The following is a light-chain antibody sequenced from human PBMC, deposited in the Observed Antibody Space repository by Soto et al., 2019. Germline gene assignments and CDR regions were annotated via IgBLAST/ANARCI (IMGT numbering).Light chain of an antibody. V-gene: IGKV3-20*01. CDR3: HQYGSPPYT. CDR1: QSISNDY. J-gene: IGKJ2*01. Sequence: EIVLTQSPGTLSLSPGERATLSCRASQSISNDYLACYQQKPGQRPRLLIYRASSKATGIPDRFSGSGSGTDFTLTISTLETADFAVYYCHQYGSPPYTFGQGTKVEIK. CDR2: RAS.